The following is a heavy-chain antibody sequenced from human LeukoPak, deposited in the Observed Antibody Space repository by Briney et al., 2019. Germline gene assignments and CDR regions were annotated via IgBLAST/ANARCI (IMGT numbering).Heavy chain of an antibody. CDR2: IYGSGKT. Sequence: SETLSLTCTVSGGSISNYCWSWLRQPAGKGLEWIGRIYGSGKTNHNPSLKSRVTMSVDTSKNQFSLKLSSVTAADTAVYYCARDRGDYGSSDYWGQGTLVTVSS. D-gene: IGHD2-21*02. J-gene: IGHJ4*02. V-gene: IGHV4-4*07. CDR1: GGSISNYC. CDR3: ARDRGDYGSSDY.